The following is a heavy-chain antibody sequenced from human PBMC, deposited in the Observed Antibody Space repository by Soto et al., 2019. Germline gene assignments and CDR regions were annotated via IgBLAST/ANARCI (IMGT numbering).Heavy chain of an antibody. CDR3: ARESDFWSGYYTAYFDY. V-gene: IGHV4-59*01. CDR2: IYYSGST. J-gene: IGHJ4*02. D-gene: IGHD3-3*01. Sequence: SETLSLTCTVSGGSISSYYWSWIRQPPGKGLEWIGYIYYSGSTNYNPSLKSRVTISVDTSKNQFSLKLSSVTAADTAVYYCARESDFWSGYYTAYFDYWGQGTLVTVS. CDR1: GGSISSYY.